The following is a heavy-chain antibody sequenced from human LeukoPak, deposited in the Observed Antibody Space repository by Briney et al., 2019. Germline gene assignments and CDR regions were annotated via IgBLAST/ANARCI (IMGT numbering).Heavy chain of an antibody. CDR2: INPSGGST. CDR3: ARARIRDFDY. Sequence: ASVKVSCKASGGTFSSYAISWVRQAPGQGLEWMGIINPSGGSTSYAQKFQGRVTMTRDTSTSTVYMELSSLRSEDTAVYYCARARIRDFDYWGQGTLVTVSS. J-gene: IGHJ4*02. CDR1: GGTFSSYA. V-gene: IGHV1-46*01.